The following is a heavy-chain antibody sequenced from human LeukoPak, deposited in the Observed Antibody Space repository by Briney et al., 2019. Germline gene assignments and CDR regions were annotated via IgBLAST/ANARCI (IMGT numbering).Heavy chain of an antibody. V-gene: IGHV3-48*01. CDR1: GFTFSNHS. CDR3: AREGQWLVGDAFDI. CDR2: ISRDSSTS. J-gene: IGHJ3*02. D-gene: IGHD6-19*01. Sequence: PGGSLRLSCAASGFTFSNHSMNWVRQAPGRGLEWVSYISRDSSTSYYADSMKGRFTISRDNSKNTLYLQMNSLRAEDTAVYYCAREGQWLVGDAFDIWGQGTMVTVSS.